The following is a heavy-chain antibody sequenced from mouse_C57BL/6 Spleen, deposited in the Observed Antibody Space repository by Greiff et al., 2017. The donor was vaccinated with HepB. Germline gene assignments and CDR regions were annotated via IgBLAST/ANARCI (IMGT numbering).Heavy chain of an antibody. CDR3: ARSGYGKPFDY. CDR2: INPSNGGT. CDR1: GYTFTSYW. J-gene: IGHJ2*01. D-gene: IGHD2-1*01. V-gene: IGHV1-53*01. Sequence: QVQLQQSGTELVKPGASVKLSCKASGYTFTSYWMHWVKQRPGQGLEWIGNINPSNGGTNHNEKFKSKATLTVDKSSSTAYMQLSSLTSEDSAVYYCARSGYGKPFDYWGQGTTLTVSS.